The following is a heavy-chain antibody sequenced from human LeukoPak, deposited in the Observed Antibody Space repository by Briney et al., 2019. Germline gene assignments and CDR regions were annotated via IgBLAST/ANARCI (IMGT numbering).Heavy chain of an antibody. D-gene: IGHD5-24*01. CDR2: IYHSGST. CDR3: ARGDGLFDY. V-gene: IGHV4-30-2*01. Sequence: PSETLSLTCAVSGGSISSGGHSWSWIRQPPGKGLEWIGYIYHSGSTYYNPSLKSRVTISVDRSKNQFSLKLSSVTAADTAVYYCARGDGLFDYWGQGTLVTVSS. J-gene: IGHJ4*02. CDR1: GGSISSGGHS.